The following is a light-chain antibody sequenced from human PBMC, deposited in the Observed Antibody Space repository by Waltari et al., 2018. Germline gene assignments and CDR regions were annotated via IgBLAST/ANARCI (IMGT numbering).Light chain of an antibody. CDR3: QELTPTGT. Sequence: DIQLTQSPSFLSASIGDRVTVTCRASQHIDTHLSWYQQKGGKAPNLLIYAATFLQTGVPSRFSGSGSGTEFTLTISSLQPEDFATYYCQELTPTGTFGPGTMVDI. CDR1: QHIDTH. J-gene: IGKJ3*01. CDR2: AAT. V-gene: IGKV1-9*01.